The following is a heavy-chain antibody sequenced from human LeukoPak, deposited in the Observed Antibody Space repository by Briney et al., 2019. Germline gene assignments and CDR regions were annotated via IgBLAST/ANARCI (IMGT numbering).Heavy chain of an antibody. CDR1: GGSINSGSQY. D-gene: IGHD4-17*01. Sequence: PSETLSLTCTVSGGSINSGSQYWSWIRQPAGKGLEWIGRIYTSGGTNYNPSLKSRVTISVDTSKNQFSLKLSSVTAADTAVYYCARVGGDYLSFDYWGQGTLVTVSS. V-gene: IGHV4-61*02. CDR3: ARVGGDYLSFDY. CDR2: IYTSGGT. J-gene: IGHJ4*02.